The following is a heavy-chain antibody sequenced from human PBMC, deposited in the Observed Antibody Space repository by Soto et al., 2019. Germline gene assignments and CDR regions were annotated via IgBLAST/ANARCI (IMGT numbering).Heavy chain of an antibody. CDR1: GSSLRGHY. CDR3: ARDWAVAGSTKYNWFDP. J-gene: IGHJ5*02. CDR2: IYYGGST. D-gene: IGHD6-19*01. Sequence: LPETLALTCTVSGSSLRGHYWSWMRQPPGKGLECIGYIYYGGSTNYNPSLKSRVTISVDTSKNQFSLKLSSVTAADTAVYYCARDWAVAGSTKYNWFDPWGQGTLVTVSS. V-gene: IGHV4-59*11.